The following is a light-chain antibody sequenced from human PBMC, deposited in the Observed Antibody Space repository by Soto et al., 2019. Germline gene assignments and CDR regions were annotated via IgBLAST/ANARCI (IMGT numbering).Light chain of an antibody. J-gene: IGKJ1*01. CDR3: QQYGSSQT. CDR1: QSVSSSY. V-gene: IGKV3-20*01. Sequence: EIVLTQSPGTLSLSPGERATHSCRASQSVSSSYLAWYQQKPGQAPRLLIYGASNRATGIPDTFSGSGSGTDFTLTISRLEPVDFAVYYCQQYGSSQTFGQGTKVDIK. CDR2: GAS.